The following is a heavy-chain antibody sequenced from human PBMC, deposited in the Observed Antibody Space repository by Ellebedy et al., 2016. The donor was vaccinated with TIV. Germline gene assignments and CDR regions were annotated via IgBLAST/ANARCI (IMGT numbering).Heavy chain of an antibody. CDR1: GFTFSSYS. CDR2: ITGDGGST. D-gene: IGHD3-16*01. CDR3: VKAWGD. Sequence: GESLKISCAASGFTFSSYSMNWVRQAPGKGLEYVSAITGDGGSTYYADSVKGRFTISRDNSKHTLYLQMSSLRDEDTAMYYCVKAWGDWGQGALVTVSS. V-gene: IGHV3-64D*06. J-gene: IGHJ4*02.